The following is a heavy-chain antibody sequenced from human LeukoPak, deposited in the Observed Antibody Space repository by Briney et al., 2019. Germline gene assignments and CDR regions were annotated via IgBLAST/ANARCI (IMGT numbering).Heavy chain of an antibody. CDR2: ISTSSSYI. J-gene: IGHJ4*02. V-gene: IGHV3-21*01. D-gene: IGHD3-22*01. CDR1: GFTFSTYS. CDR3: AKDPPLRYYDSSGSRNLDY. Sequence: PGGSLRLSCAASGFTFSTYSMNWVRQAPGKGLEWVSFISTSSSYIYYADSVKGRFTISRDNSKNTLYLQMNSLRAEDTAVYYCAKDPPLRYYDSSGSRNLDYWGQGTLVTVSS.